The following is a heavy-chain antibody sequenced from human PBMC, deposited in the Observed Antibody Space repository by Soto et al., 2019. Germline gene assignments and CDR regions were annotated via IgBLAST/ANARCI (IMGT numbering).Heavy chain of an antibody. J-gene: IGHJ5*02. V-gene: IGHV1-2*02. CDR2: INPNSGGT. CDR3: AARSGYSYGYWFDP. Sequence: ASVKVSCKASGYTFTGYYMHWVRQAPGQGLEWMGWINPNSGGTNYAQKFQGRVTMTRDTSISTAYMEQSRLRSDDTAVYYCAARSGYSYGYWFDPWGQGTLVTVSS. D-gene: IGHD5-18*01. CDR1: GYTFTGYY.